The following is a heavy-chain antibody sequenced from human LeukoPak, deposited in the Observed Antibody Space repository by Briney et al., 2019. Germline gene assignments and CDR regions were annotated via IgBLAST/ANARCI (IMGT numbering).Heavy chain of an antibody. Sequence: ASVKVSCKASGYTFTSNSINWVRQAPGQGLEWMGWISTYNGETIYAQKVQGRVTMTTDTSTSTAYMELRSLRSDDTAVHYCAKDRWRDGSSSFDNWGQGTLVTVSS. D-gene: IGHD6-6*01. J-gene: IGHJ4*02. CDR3: AKDRWRDGSSSFDN. CDR2: ISTYNGET. V-gene: IGHV1-18*01. CDR1: GYTFTSNS.